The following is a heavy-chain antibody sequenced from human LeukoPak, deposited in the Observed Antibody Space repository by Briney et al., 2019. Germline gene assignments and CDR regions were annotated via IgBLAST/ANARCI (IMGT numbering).Heavy chain of an antibody. D-gene: IGHD3-22*01. V-gene: IGHV4-59*01. Sequence: SETLSLTCAVSGGSISTYYWSWIRQPPGKGLEWIGYIYYSGNYNYNPSLKSRVTISVDTSKNQVSLKLTSVTAADTAVYFCARQPPDTASFDYWGQGTLVTVSS. CDR1: GGSISTYY. J-gene: IGHJ4*02. CDR2: IYYSGNY. CDR3: ARQPPDTASFDY.